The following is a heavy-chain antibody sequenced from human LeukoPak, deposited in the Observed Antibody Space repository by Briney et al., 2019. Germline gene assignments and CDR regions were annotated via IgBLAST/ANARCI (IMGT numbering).Heavy chain of an antibody. CDR1: GFTFSSYA. V-gene: IGHV3-30*18. D-gene: IGHD5-18*01. J-gene: IGHJ4*02. CDR3: AKTNGYSYGYYFDY. CDR2: MSYDGFNK. Sequence: GGSLRLSRAASGFTFSSYAMHWVRQSLGKGLEWVAVMSYDGFNKYYADPVKGRFTISRDNSKNTLYLQMNSLRAEDTAVYYCAKTNGYSYGYYFDYWGQGTLVTVSS.